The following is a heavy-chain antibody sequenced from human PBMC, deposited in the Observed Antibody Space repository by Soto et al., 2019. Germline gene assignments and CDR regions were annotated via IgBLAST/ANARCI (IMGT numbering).Heavy chain of an antibody. D-gene: IGHD6-19*01. CDR3: ARRAVAGTQGIDY. J-gene: IGHJ4*02. CDR1: GFTFSSYW. V-gene: IGHV3-74*01. CDR2: INSDGSST. Sequence: LSLTCAASGFTFSSYWMHWVRQAPGKGLVWVSRINSDGSSTSYADSVKGRFTISRDNAKNTLYLQMNSLKAEDTAVYYCARRAVAGTQGIDYWGQGTLVTVSS.